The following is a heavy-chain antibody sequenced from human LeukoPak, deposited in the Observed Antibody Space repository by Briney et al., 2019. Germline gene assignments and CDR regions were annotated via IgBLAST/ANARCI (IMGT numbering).Heavy chain of an antibody. CDR2: ISYDGSNK. J-gene: IGHJ4*02. V-gene: IGHV3-30-3*01. Sequence: GGSLRLSCAASGFTFSSYAMHWVRQAPGKGLEWVAVISYDGSNKYYADSVKGRFTISRDNSKNTLYLQMNSLRAEDTAVYYCARDGGYYDISRFDYWGQGTLVTVSS. CDR3: ARDGGYYDISRFDY. D-gene: IGHD3-9*01. CDR1: GFTFSSYA.